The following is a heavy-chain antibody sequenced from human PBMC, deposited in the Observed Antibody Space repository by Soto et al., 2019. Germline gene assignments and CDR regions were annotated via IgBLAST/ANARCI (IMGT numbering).Heavy chain of an antibody. J-gene: IGHJ5*02. D-gene: IGHD3-3*01. CDR1: GFTFSSYS. V-gene: IGHV3-21*01. CDR2: ISSSSSYI. CDR3: ARDGMAHYDFWSGYAVPLNWFDP. Sequence: GGSLRLSCAASGFTFSSYSMNWVRQAPGKGLEWVSSISSSSSYIYYADSVKGRFTISRDNAKNSLYLQMNSLRAEDTAVYYCARDGMAHYDFWSGYAVPLNWFDPWGQGTLVTVSS.